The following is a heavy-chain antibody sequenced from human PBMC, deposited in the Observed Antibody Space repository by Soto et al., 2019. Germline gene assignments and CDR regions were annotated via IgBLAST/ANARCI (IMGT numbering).Heavy chain of an antibody. D-gene: IGHD2-21*01. Sequence: EVQLVESGGGLVKPGGSLRLSCVASGFTFRTYTMNWVRQAPGKGLEWVSGIRGFSPYTFYAESVKGRFTISRDNAKNSLYRQMNSLGVEDTAVYYCARDRGSAAHAYSYIAMDVWGKGTTVTVSS. J-gene: IGHJ6*04. CDR3: ARDRGSAAHAYSYIAMDV. V-gene: IGHV3-21*01. CDR1: GFTFRTYT. CDR2: IRGFSPYT.